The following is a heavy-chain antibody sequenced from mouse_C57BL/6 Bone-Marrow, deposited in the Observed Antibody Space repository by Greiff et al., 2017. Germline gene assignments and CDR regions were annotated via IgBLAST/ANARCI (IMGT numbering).Heavy chain of an antibody. CDR2: ISNGGGST. J-gene: IGHJ3*01. Sequence: EVQLVESGGGLVQPGGSLKLSCAASGFTFSDYYMYWVRQTPEKRLEWVAYISNGGGSTYYPDTVKGRFTLSRDNAKNTLYLQMSRLKSEDTAMYYCASGGFAYWGQGTLVTVSA. CDR3: ASGGFAY. CDR1: GFTFSDYY. V-gene: IGHV5-12*01.